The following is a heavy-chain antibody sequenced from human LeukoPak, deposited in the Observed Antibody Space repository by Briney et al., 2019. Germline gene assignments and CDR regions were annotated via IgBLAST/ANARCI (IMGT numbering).Heavy chain of an antibody. Sequence: SETLSLTCTVSGGSISSYYWSWIRQPAGKGLEWIGRIYTSGSTNYNPSLKSRVTFSIGSPNNHFFLRMTSVTAADTAVYYCARGAALVTHRYFDYWGPGTLVTVSS. CDR1: GGSISSYY. D-gene: IGHD5-18*01. CDR3: ARGAALVTHRYFDY. CDR2: IYTSGST. J-gene: IGHJ4*02. V-gene: IGHV4-4*07.